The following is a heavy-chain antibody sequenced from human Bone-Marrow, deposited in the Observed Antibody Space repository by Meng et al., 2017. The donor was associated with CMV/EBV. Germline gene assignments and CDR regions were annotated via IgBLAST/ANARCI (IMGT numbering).Heavy chain of an antibody. CDR2: IRYDGSNK. J-gene: IGHJ6*02. V-gene: IGHV3-30*02. Sequence: GGSLRLSCAASGFTFSSYGMHWVRQAPGKGLEWVAFIRYDGSNKYYADSVKGRFTISRDNSKNTLYLQMNSLRAEDTAVYYCARDLVVYYYYGMDVWGQGTTVTVSS. D-gene: IGHD3-22*01. CDR1: GFTFSSYG. CDR3: ARDLVVYYYYGMDV.